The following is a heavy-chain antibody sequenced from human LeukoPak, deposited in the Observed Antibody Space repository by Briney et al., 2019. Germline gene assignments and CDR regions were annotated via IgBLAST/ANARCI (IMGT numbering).Heavy chain of an antibody. D-gene: IGHD2-2*01. J-gene: IGHJ6*02. Sequence: PGGSLRLSCVASDFTFSRYGMNWVRQAPGKGLEWVSSISSSNYIYYADSVKGRFTISRDSAKNSLYLHMNSLRAEDTAVYYCAKGYCSSTSCYGYYYYGMDVWGQGTTVTVSS. CDR1: DFTFSRYG. V-gene: IGHV3-21*01. CDR2: ISSSNYI. CDR3: AKGYCSSTSCYGYYYYGMDV.